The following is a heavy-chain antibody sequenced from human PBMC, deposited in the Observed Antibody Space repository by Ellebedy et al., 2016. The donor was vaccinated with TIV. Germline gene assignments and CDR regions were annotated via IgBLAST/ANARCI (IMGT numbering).Heavy chain of an antibody. J-gene: IGHJ3*02. CDR1: GYTFTSYH. CDR3: ARDRVTTYYYDSSGSEGAFDI. D-gene: IGHD3-22*01. V-gene: IGHV1-46*01. Sequence: ASVKVSXXASGYTFTSYHLHWVRQAPGQGLEWMGLINPSSGSTSYAQKFQGRVTMTRDTSTTTVYMNLSSLRSEDTAVYYCARDRVTTYYYDSSGSEGAFDIWGQGTMVTVSS. CDR2: INPSSGST.